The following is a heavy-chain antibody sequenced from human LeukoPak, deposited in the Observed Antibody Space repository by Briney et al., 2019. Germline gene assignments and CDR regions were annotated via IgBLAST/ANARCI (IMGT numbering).Heavy chain of an antibody. CDR1: GGSISDYY. CDR2: MDYSGST. D-gene: IGHD6-19*01. CDR3: ARRKRGSGGPFDY. Sequence: SQTLSLTCTVSGGSISDYYWTWIRQSPGTGLEWIGYMDYSGSTAYNPSLKSRVTISIDTSKKQFSLELSSVTAADTAIYFCARRKRGSGGPFDYWGQGTLVTVSS. V-gene: IGHV4-59*08. J-gene: IGHJ4*02.